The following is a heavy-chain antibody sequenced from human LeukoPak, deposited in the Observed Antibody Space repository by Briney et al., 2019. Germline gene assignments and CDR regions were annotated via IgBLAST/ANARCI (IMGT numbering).Heavy chain of an antibody. CDR2: IKSDGKIT. V-gene: IGHV3-74*01. CDR3: LRDLNWSLDQ. Sequence: GGSLRLSCAASGFTFNNYWMHWVRQAPGKGLVWVSRIKSDGKITTYADSVKGRFTTSRDNAKNTFYLQMNSLRAEDTAVYYCLRDLNWSLDQWGQGTLVTVSS. J-gene: IGHJ4*02. CDR1: GFTFNNYW. D-gene: IGHD1-20*01.